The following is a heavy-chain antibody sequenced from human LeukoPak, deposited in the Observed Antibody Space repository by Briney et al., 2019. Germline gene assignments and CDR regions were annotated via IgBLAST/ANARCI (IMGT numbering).Heavy chain of an antibody. CDR1: GGTFSSYA. CDR3: ASHYYDSSGYPY. Sequence: SVKVSCKASGGTFSSYAISWVRQAPGQGLEWMGRVIPIFGTANYAQKFQGRVTITTDESTSTAYMELSSLRSEDTAVYYCASHYYDSSGYPYWGQGTLVTVSS. D-gene: IGHD3-22*01. V-gene: IGHV1-69*05. CDR2: VIPIFGTA. J-gene: IGHJ4*02.